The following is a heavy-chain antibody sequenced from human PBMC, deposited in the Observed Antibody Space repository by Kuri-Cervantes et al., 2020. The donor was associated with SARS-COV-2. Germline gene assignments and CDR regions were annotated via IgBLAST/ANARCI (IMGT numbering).Heavy chain of an antibody. Sequence: GEALKISCAASGFTFSSYSMNWVRQAPGKGLEWVSSISSSSSYIYYADSVKGRFTISRDNAKNSLYLQMNSLRAEDTAVYYCARDSEEGLYSSSSFYYYYGMDVWGQGTTVTFSS. CDR2: ISSSSSYI. V-gene: IGHV3-21*01. J-gene: IGHJ6*02. CDR1: GFTFSSYS. D-gene: IGHD6-6*01. CDR3: ARDSEEGLYSSSSFYYYYGMDV.